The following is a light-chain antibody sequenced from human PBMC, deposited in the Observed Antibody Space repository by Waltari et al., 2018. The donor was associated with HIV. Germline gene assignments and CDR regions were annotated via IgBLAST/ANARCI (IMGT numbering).Light chain of an antibody. CDR1: TIGRKN. V-gene: IGLV3-21*02. CDR3: QVWETIGDHRV. Sequence: SSVMTQSPSGLVAPGQTARITCGGYTIGRKNVHASQHKPGQAAILVVYDDSVRPSGIPERFSGSNSGNTATLTISRVEAGDEAGYYCQVWETIGDHRVFGGGTTLTVL. J-gene: IGLJ3*02. CDR2: DDS.